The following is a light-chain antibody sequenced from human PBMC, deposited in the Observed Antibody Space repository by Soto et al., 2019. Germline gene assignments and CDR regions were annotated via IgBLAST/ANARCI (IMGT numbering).Light chain of an antibody. CDR3: QQYGIV. J-gene: IGKJ3*01. CDR1: QSVSNNY. V-gene: IGKV3-20*01. Sequence: EIVLTQSPCTLSLSPGERATLSCRASQSVSNNYLAWYQQKPGQPPRLLIYSASSRATGIPDRFSGSGSGTHFTLTISRLEPEAFAVYYCQQYGIVFGPGTKVDIK. CDR2: SAS.